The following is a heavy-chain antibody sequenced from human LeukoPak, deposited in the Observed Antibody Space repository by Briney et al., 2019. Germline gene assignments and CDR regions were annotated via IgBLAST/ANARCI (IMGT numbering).Heavy chain of an antibody. D-gene: IGHD3-3*01. Sequence: SETLSLTCTVSGGSISSYYWSWIRQPPGKGLEWIGYIYYSGSTNYNPSLKSRVTISVDTSKNQFSLKLSSVTAADTAVYYCARGRALEWLSIYYYYYGMDVWGQGTTVTVSS. CDR1: GGSISSYY. CDR2: IYYSGST. CDR3: ARGRALEWLSIYYYYYGMDV. V-gene: IGHV4-59*01. J-gene: IGHJ6*02.